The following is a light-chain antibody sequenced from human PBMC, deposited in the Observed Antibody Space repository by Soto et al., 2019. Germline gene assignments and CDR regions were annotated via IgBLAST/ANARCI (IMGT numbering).Light chain of an antibody. CDR1: QSVRSSY. CDR2: GAS. Sequence: EIVFTQSPGALALSTGGRATLSCRASQSVRSSYLAWYQQRPGQAPRLLIFGASFRATGIPDRFSGSGSGTDFTLTISRLEPEDFAVYYCQHYGSPLTFGGGTKVDIK. CDR3: QHYGSPLT. J-gene: IGKJ4*01. V-gene: IGKV3-20*01.